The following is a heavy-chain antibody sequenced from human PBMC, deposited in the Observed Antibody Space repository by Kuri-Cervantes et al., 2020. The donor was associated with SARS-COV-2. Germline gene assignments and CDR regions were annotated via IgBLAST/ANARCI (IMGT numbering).Heavy chain of an antibody. D-gene: IGHD1-7*01. V-gene: IGHV3-66*01. CDR3: VMVGREELRGPDY. CDR1: GFTVSNTY. J-gene: IGHJ4*02. Sequence: GESLKISCGASGFTVSNTYMTWVRQAPGKGLEWVSFIYGAAYTKYADSVKGRFTISRDNSRNTLYLQMNSLRGEDTAVYYCVMVGREELRGPDYWGQGTLVTVSS. CDR2: IYGAAYT.